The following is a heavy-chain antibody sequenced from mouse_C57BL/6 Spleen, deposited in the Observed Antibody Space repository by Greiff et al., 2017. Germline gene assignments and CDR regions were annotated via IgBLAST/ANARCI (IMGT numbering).Heavy chain of an antibody. CDR1: GYTFTSYW. Sequence: VQLQQSGAELVKPGASVKLSCKASGYTFTSYWMHWVKQRPGQGLEWIGMIHPNSGSTNYNEKFKSKATLTVDKSSSTAYMQLSSLTSEDSAVYYCARIYDGYYSWFAYWGQGTLVTVSA. V-gene: IGHV1-64*01. J-gene: IGHJ3*01. D-gene: IGHD2-3*01. CDR2: IHPNSGST. CDR3: ARIYDGYYSWFAY.